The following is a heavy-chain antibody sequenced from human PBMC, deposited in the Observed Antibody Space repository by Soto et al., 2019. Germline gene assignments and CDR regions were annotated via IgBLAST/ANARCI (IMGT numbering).Heavy chain of an antibody. CDR1: GYTFTSYY. J-gene: IGHJ4*02. V-gene: IGHV1-46*01. CDR2: INPSGGST. D-gene: IGHD5-18*01. CDR3: ARDHIHTDTAMVPGFDY. Sequence: ASVKVSCKASGYTFTSYYMHWVRQAPGQGFVWMGIINPSGGSTSYAQKFQGRVTMTRDTSTSTVYMELSSLRSEDTAVYYCARDHIHTDTAMVPGFDYWGQGTLVTVSS.